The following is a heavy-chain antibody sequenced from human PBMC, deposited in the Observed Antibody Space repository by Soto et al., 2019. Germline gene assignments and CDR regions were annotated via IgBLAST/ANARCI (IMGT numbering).Heavy chain of an antibody. CDR3: ARDNYGGMIDF. CDR2: IFFSGNT. D-gene: IGHD4-17*01. J-gene: IGHJ4*02. CDR1: GGSILNGGHY. Sequence: SETLSLTCTVSGGSILNGGHYWTWIRQHPGKGLEWIGRIFFSGNTHYNPALKSRLTFSLDTAKNQFSLKLTSVTAADTAIYYCARDNYGGMIDFWGPGTLVTVSS. V-gene: IGHV4-31*03.